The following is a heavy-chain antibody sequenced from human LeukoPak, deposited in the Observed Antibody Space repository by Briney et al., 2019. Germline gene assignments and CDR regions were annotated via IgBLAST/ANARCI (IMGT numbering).Heavy chain of an antibody. D-gene: IGHD4-17*01. CDR3: TKAGNYGAWDY. CDR2: ISSSGSTI. V-gene: IGHV3-48*03. CDR1: GFTFSSYE. Sequence: GGSLRLSCAASGFTFSSYEMNWVRQAPGKGLEWVSYISSSGSTIYYADSVKGRFTISRDNAKNSLYLQMNSLRAEDTAVYYCTKAGNYGAWDYWGQGTLVTVSS. J-gene: IGHJ4*02.